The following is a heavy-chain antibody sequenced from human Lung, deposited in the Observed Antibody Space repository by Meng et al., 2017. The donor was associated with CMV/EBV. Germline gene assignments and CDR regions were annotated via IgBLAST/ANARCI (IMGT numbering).Heavy chain of an antibody. J-gene: IGHJ4*02. CDR3: AKARRALAH. D-gene: IGHD4/OR15-4a*01. CDR2: IWYDGSNK. CDR1: GFTFSSYG. Sequence: LSLTCAASGFTFSSYGMHWVRQAPGKGLEWVAVIWYDGSNKYYADSVKGRFTISRDNSKNTLYLQMNSLRVEDTAVYYCAKARRALAHWGQRAQVNGAS. V-gene: IGHV3-33*06.